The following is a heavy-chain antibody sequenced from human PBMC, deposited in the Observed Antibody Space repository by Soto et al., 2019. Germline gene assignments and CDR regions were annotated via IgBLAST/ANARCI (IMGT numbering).Heavy chain of an antibody. CDR2: MNVGTGGT. J-gene: IGHJ4*02. D-gene: IGHD5-18*01. Sequence: QVQLVQSGAEVKKPGASVRVSCEASGYRFTTHYIPWVRQAPGQGLEWMGRMNVGTGGTTYAHKFQGRVTMTRDTSIRTAYLEVSSVKSDDTAMYYCARDGNFALRGYSFGFDFWGQGTLVTVSS. CDR1: GYRFTTHY. CDR3: ARDGNFALRGYSFGFDF. V-gene: IGHV1-2*06.